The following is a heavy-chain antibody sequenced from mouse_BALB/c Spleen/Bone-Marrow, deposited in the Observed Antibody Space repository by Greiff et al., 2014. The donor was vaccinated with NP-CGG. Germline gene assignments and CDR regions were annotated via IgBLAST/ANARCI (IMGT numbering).Heavy chain of an antibody. D-gene: IGHD2-3*01. CDR3: ATHDGYYISFAY. J-gene: IGHJ3*01. V-gene: IGHV2-9*02. Sequence: VQLQQSGPGLVAPSQSLPITCTVSGFSLTSHGVHWVRQPPGKGLEWLGVIWAGGSTNYNSALMSRLSISKDNSKNQVFLKMNSLQTDDTAIYYCATHDGYYISFAYWGQGTLVTVSA. CDR2: IWAGGST. CDR1: GFSLTSHG.